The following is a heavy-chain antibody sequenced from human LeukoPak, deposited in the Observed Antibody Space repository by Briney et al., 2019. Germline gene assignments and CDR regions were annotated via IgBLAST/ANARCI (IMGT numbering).Heavy chain of an antibody. CDR1: GFTFSNAW. V-gene: IGHV3-15*01. Sequence: GGSLRLSCAASGFTFSNAWMSWVRQASGKGLEWVGRIKSKTDGGTTDYAAPVKGRFTISRDDSKNTLYLQMNSLKTEDTAVYYCTTDDYGDYPPGGYWGQGTLVTVSS. CDR2: IKSKTDGGTT. J-gene: IGHJ4*02. CDR3: TTDDYGDYPPGGY. D-gene: IGHD4-17*01.